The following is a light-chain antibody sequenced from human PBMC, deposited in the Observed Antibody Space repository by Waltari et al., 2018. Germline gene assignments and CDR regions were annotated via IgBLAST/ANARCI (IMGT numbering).Light chain of an antibody. CDR3: SSYAGHRSSPYVV. CDR1: SADIGGTKL. Sequence: QSALTQPASVSGSPGQSISISCTGTSADIGGTKLVSWYQQDPGKAPKLLIYKVIKRPSGVSVRFSGSKSGNTASLTISGLQPEDESVYYCSSYAGHRSSPYVVFGGGTRLTVL. J-gene: IGLJ2*01. CDR2: KVI. V-gene: IGLV2-23*02.